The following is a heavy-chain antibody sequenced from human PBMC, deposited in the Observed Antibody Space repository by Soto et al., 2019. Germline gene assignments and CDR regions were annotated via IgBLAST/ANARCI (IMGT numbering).Heavy chain of an antibody. CDR1: GFTFSSYG. Sequence: PGGSLRLSCAASGFTFSSYGMHWVRQAPGKGLEWVAVISYDGSNKYYADSVKGRFTISRDNSKNTLYLQMNSLRAEDTAVYYCAKQEDYYDSSGYPLFDYWGQGTLVTVSS. CDR3: AKQEDYYDSSGYPLFDY. CDR2: ISYDGSNK. J-gene: IGHJ4*02. D-gene: IGHD3-22*01. V-gene: IGHV3-30*18.